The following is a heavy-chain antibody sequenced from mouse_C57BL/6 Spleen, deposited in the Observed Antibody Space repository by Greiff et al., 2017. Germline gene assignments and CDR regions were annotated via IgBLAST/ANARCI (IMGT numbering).Heavy chain of an antibody. Sequence: QVQLKQPGAELVMPGASVKLSCKASGYTFTSYWMHWVKQRPGQGLEWIGEIDPSDSYTNYNQKFKGKSTLTVDKSSSTAYMQLSSLTSEDSAVYYCARGDDGYYVNYWGQGTTLTVSS. CDR3: ARGDDGYYVNY. CDR2: IDPSDSYT. D-gene: IGHD2-3*01. V-gene: IGHV1-69*01. CDR1: GYTFTSYW. J-gene: IGHJ2*01.